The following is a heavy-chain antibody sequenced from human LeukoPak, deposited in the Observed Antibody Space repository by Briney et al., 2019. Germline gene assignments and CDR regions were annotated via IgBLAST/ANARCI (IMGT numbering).Heavy chain of an antibody. Sequence: SETLSLTCTVSGGSISSGCYYWSWIRQHPGKGLEWIGYIYYSGSTYYNPSLKSRVTISVDTSKNQFSLKLSSVTAADTAVYYCARAGGVVVPAHFDPWGQGTLVTVSS. J-gene: IGHJ5*02. CDR3: ARAGGVVVPAHFDP. V-gene: IGHV4-31*03. CDR2: IYYSGST. D-gene: IGHD2-2*01. CDR1: GGSISSGCYY.